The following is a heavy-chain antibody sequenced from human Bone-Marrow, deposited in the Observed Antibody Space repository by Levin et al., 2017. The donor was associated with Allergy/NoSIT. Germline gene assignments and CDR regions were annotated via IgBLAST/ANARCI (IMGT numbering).Heavy chain of an antibody. Sequence: QAGGSLRLSCVASGFTFNTYTMSWVRQAPGKGLEWVSTISGSDGSTFYADSVKGRFTISRDNSRNTLYLQMSSLRIDDTGVYYCATRGTYAFRIWGRGTMVTVSS. D-gene: IGHD3-16*01. CDR2: ISGSDGST. J-gene: IGHJ3*02. CDR3: ATRGTYAFRI. CDR1: GFTFNTYT. V-gene: IGHV3-23*01.